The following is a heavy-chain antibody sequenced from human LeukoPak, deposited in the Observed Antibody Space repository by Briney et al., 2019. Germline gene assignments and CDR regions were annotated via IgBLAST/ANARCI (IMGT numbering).Heavy chain of an antibody. CDR1: GCTFSSNA. J-gene: IGHJ4*02. CDR2: ISGSGGST. CDR3: AKTTVTTLGYFDY. D-gene: IGHD4-17*01. Sequence: GGTLRLSCAASGCTFSSNAMSWVRLAPGKGLEWVSAISGSGGSTYYADSVKGRFTISRDNSKNTLYLQMNSLRAEDTAVYYCAKTTVTTLGYFDYWGQGTLVTVSS. V-gene: IGHV3-23*01.